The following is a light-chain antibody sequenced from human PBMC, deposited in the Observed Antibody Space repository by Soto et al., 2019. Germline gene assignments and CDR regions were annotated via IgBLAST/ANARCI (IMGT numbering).Light chain of an antibody. V-gene: IGLV2-8*01. Sequence: QSVLTQPPSASGSPGQSLTLSCTGTSSDVGFYNFVSWYQQRPGKAPKLVIYEVTKRPSGVPDRFSGSKSGSTASLTVSGLQADDEADYYCASYAGTRLFVFGSGTKLTVL. J-gene: IGLJ1*01. CDR1: SSDVGFYNF. CDR3: ASYAGTRLFV. CDR2: EVT.